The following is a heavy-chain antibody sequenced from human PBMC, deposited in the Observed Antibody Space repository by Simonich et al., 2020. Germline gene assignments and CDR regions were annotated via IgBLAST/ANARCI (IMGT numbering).Heavy chain of an antibody. D-gene: IGHD6-13*01. CDR1: GGSISSSSYY. J-gene: IGHJ3*02. CDR3: ARHAGFAFDI. Sequence: QLQLQESGPGLVKPSETLSLTCTVAGGSISSSSYYWGWIRQPPGKGLEWIGCIYYIGRTYSNPPLKSRVTISVDTSKNQFSLKLSSVTAADTAVYYCARHAGFAFDIWGQGTMVTVSS. CDR2: IYYIGRT. V-gene: IGHV4-39*01.